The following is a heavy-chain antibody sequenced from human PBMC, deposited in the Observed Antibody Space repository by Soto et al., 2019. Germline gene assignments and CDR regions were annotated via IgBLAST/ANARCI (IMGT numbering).Heavy chain of an antibody. V-gene: IGHV3-11*01. D-gene: IGHD2-2*01. CDR2: ISSSGSTI. CDR1: GFTVSDYY. J-gene: IGHJ6*02. CDR3: ARGLSCISTSCHVGHVDV. Sequence: GGSLRLSCAASGFTVSDYYMSWIRQAPGKGLEWVSYISSSGSTIYYADSVKGRFTISRDNAKNSLYLQMNSLRAEDTAVYYCARGLSCISTSCHVGHVDVWGQGTTVTVSS.